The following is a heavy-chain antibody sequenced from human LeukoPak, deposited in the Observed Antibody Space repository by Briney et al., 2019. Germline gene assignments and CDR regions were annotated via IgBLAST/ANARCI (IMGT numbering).Heavy chain of an antibody. V-gene: IGHV1-46*01. Sequence: ASVKVSCKASGYTFTSYYMHWVRQAPGQGLEWMGITNPSGGSTSYAQKFQGRVTMTRDMSTSTVYMELSSLRSEDTAVYYCARGSHFCMLADWGQGTLVTVSS. CDR1: GYTFTSYY. J-gene: IGHJ4*02. CDR3: ARGSHFCMLAD. D-gene: IGHD3-3*02. CDR2: TNPSGGST.